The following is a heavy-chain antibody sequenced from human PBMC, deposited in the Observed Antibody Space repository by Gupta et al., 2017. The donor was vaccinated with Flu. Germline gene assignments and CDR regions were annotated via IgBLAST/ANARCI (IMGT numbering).Heavy chain of an antibody. V-gene: IGHV3-33*01. CDR1: TFSRSG. CDR2: IWYYGRKK. CDR3: ARDALRLFDY. Sequence: TFSRSGMHWVRQAPGKGLEWVAVIWYYGRKKYDAYSVQRRFTISRDNSKNTLYLKMNRLRAEDTAVYYCARDALRLFDYWGQGTVV. J-gene: IGHJ4*02.